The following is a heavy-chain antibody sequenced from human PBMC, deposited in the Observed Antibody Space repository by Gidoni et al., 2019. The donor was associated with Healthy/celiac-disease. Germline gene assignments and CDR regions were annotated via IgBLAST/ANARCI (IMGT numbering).Heavy chain of an antibody. D-gene: IGHD6-13*01. CDR2: IKSKTDGGTT. CDR3: TTDISSSWYLKTDY. CDR1: GFTFSNAW. Sequence: EVQLVESGGGLVKPGGSLRLPCAAPGFTFSNAWMNWVRQAPGKGLEWVGRIKSKTDGGTTDYAAPVKGRFTISRDDSKNTLYLQMNSLKTEDTAVYYCTTDISSSWYLKTDYWGQGTLVTVSS. V-gene: IGHV3-15*07. J-gene: IGHJ4*02.